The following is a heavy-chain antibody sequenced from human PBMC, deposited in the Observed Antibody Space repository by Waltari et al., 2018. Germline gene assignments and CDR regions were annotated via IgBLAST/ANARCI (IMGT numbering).Heavy chain of an antibody. CDR1: GYTLTELS. CDR3: ATGMAAGFYYYYYGMDV. Sequence: QVQLVQSGAEVKKPGASVKVSCKVSGYTLTELSMHWVRQAPGKGLGWRGGFDPEDGETIYAQKFQGRVTMTEDTSTDTAYMELSSLRSEDTAVYYCATGMAAGFYYYYYGMDVWGQGTTVTVSS. V-gene: IGHV1-24*01. D-gene: IGHD6-13*01. CDR2: FDPEDGET. J-gene: IGHJ6*02.